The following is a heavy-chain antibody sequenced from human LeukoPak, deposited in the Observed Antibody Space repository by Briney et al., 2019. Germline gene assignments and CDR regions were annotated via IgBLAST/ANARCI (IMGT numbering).Heavy chain of an antibody. D-gene: IGHD1-26*01. Sequence: SETLSLTCAVSGGSITTTDFDWAWIRQPPGQGFEWIATISSSGKAYYYPSLMSRVTISIDTSKNQFSLDVTSVTAADTGLFYCARFKGGTGFDYWGRGILVIVS. CDR1: GGSITTTDFD. CDR3: ARFKGGTGFDY. J-gene: IGHJ4*02. V-gene: IGHV4-39*01. CDR2: ISSSGKA.